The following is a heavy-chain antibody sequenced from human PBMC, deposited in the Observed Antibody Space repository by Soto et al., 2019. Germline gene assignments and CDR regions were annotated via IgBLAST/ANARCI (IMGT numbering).Heavy chain of an antibody. D-gene: IGHD6-25*01. V-gene: IGHV1-8*01. CDR1: GFPFTSLD. CDR2: MTPSGYI. J-gene: IGHJ4*02. Sequence: QVQLVQSGAEVRKPGASVKVSCKASGFPFTSLDINWVRQAPGQGLGRVGYMTPSGYIGFAQKFRGRVPMTRDASTSTVSMELSSLRSDDTAVYYCARYQEAAAFNDWGQGTLVTVSS. CDR3: ARYQEAAAFND.